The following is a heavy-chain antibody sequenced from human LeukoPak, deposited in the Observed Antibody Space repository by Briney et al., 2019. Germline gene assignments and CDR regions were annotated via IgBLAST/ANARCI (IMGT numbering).Heavy chain of an antibody. D-gene: IGHD6-13*01. CDR2: IIPIFGTA. Sequence: PSVKVSCKASGGTFSSYAISWVRQAPGQGLEWMGGIIPIFGTANYAQKFQGRVTITADESTSTAYMELSSLRSEDAAVYYCARRSTGIAAAGPTSFDYWGQGTLVTVSS. V-gene: IGHV1-69*01. J-gene: IGHJ4*02. CDR3: ARRSTGIAAAGPTSFDY. CDR1: GGTFSSYA.